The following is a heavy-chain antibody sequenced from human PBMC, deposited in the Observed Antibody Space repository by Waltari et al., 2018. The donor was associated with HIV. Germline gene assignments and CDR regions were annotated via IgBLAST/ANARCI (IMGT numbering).Heavy chain of an antibody. Sequence: QVHLVESGGGVVQPGRSLRLSCAASAFPFSSYGLHWVRQAPGKGLEWVAIISYDGSTKYYADSVKGRFIISRDNSKNTLYLQLNTLRPEDTAMYFCAKAKVVSSYYYSLEYWGQGTLVTVSS. CDR3: AKAKVVSSYYYSLEY. CDR1: AFPFSSYG. V-gene: IGHV3-30*18. J-gene: IGHJ4*02. D-gene: IGHD3-22*01. CDR2: ISYDGSTK.